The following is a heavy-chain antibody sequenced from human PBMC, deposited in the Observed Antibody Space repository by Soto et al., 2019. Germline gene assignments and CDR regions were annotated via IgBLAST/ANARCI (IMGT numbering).Heavy chain of an antibody. V-gene: IGHV1-46*01. CDR1: GYTFTSYY. Sequence: EASVEVSCKASGYTFTSYYMHWVRQAPGQGLEWMGIINPSGGSTSYAQKFQGRVTMTRDTSTSTVYMELSSLRSEDTAVYYCAXDRGRIMITFGGGGMDVWGQGTTVTVSS. CDR2: INPSGGST. D-gene: IGHD3-16*01. CDR3: AXDRGRIMITFGGGGMDV. J-gene: IGHJ6*02.